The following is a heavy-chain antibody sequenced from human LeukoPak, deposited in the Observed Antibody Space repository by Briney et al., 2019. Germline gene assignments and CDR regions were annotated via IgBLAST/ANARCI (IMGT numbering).Heavy chain of an antibody. Sequence: ASVKVSCKESGYTFTSYYMHWVRQAPGQGLEWMGIINPSGGSTSYAQKFQGRVTMTRDTSTSTVYMELSSLRSEDTAVYYCARSANRGAGLSWGQGTLVTVSS. CDR3: ARSANRGAGLS. CDR1: GYTFTSYY. CDR2: INPSGGST. D-gene: IGHD1-14*01. V-gene: IGHV1-46*01. J-gene: IGHJ5*02.